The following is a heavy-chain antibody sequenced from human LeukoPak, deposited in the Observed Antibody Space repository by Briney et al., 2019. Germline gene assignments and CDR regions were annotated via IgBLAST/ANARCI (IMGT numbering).Heavy chain of an antibody. CDR3: ARDDTAGTGRTFDP. CDR1: GGTYSSYA. J-gene: IGHJ5*02. V-gene: IGHV1-46*01. Sequence: ASVKVSCKASGGTYSSYAISWVRQAPGQGLEWMGIINPSGGSTSYAQKFQGRVTMTRDMSTSTVYMELSSLRSEDTAVYYCARDDTAGTGRTFDPWGQGTLVTVSS. CDR2: INPSGGST. D-gene: IGHD6-13*01.